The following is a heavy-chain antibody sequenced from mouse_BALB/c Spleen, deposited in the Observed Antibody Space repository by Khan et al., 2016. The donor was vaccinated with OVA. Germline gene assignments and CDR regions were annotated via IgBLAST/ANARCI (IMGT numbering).Heavy chain of an antibody. D-gene: IGHD3-1*01. CDR1: GYTFTNYW. V-gene: IGHV1-63*02. CDR3: ARRGAARATGGYFDY. Sequence: QIQLVQSGAELVRPGTSVKMSCKAAGYTFTNYWIGWVKQRPGHGLEWIGDTYPGGGYTNYNEKFKGKATLTADTSSSTAYMQLNGLTSEDSAIYYCARRGAARATGGYFDYWGQGTTLPVSS. CDR2: TYPGGGYT. J-gene: IGHJ2*01.